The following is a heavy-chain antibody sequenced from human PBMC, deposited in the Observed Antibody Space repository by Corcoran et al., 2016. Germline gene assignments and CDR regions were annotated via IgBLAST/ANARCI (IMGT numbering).Heavy chain of an antibody. V-gene: IGHV2-70*04. D-gene: IGHD1-26*01. CDR1: GFSLSTSGMR. CDR2: IDWDDDK. Sequence: QVTLKESGPALVKPTQTLTLTCTFSGFSLSTSGMRVSWIRQPPGKALEWLARIDWDDDKFYSTSLKTRLTISKDTSKNQVVLTMTNMDPVDTATYDCARTHGRSGSPWAFDIWGQGTMVTVSS. CDR3: ARTHGRSGSPWAFDI. J-gene: IGHJ3*02.